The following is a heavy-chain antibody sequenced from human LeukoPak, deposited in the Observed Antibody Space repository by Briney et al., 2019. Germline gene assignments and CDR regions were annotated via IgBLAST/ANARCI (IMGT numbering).Heavy chain of an antibody. CDR1: DDSISTNNYY. J-gene: IGHJ4*02. V-gene: IGHV4-39*01. CDR3: TRGGDVYKLANF. Sequence: SETLSLTCTVSDDSISTNNYYWSWIRQPPGKGLEWVGTLHFSGTPYYSPSLNSQVSISVDTSKNQFSLMLKSVTATDTAVYYCTRGGDVYKLANFWGQGTLVTVSS. D-gene: IGHD5-24*01. CDR2: LHFSGTP.